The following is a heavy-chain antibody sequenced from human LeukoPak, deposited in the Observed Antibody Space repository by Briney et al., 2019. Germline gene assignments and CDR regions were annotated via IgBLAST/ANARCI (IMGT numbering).Heavy chain of an antibody. V-gene: IGHV4-30-2*01. D-gene: IGHD4-17*01. Sequence: SPPLSLSCAVSGGSISSGGYSWSWIREPPGKGLAWIGYIYHSGSTYYNPSLKSRVTISVDRSKNQFSLKLSSVTAADTAVYYCARVVAYGDYYFDYWGQGTLVTVSS. CDR3: ARVVAYGDYYFDY. J-gene: IGHJ4*02. CDR2: IYHSGST. CDR1: GGSISSGGYS.